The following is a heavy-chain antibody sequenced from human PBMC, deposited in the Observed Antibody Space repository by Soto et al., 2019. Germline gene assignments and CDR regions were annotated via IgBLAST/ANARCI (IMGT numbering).Heavy chain of an antibody. Sequence: GGSLRLSCAASGFTFSSYAMHWVRQAPGKGLEWVAVISYDGSNKYYADSVKGRFTISRDNSKNTLYLQMNSLRAEDTAGYYCAREGHRGSGSYRPFGWGQGTLVTVSS. J-gene: IGHJ4*02. CDR2: ISYDGSNK. CDR3: AREGHRGSGSYRPFG. V-gene: IGHV3-30-3*01. CDR1: GFTFSSYA. D-gene: IGHD1-26*01.